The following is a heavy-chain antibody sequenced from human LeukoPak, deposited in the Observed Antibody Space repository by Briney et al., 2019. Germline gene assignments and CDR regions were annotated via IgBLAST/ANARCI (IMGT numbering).Heavy chain of an antibody. CDR2: ISPLLGTG. CDR3: AIRGPSRSLFGFDI. Sequence: ASVKLSCKASGGVFTKYVFHRVSQAPGQGPEWMGEISPLLGTGNYAQKFQRRVTITADTSTITAYMELNSLKSEDAAVYYCAIRGPSRSLFGFDIWGQGTMVTVSS. D-gene: IGHD2-2*01. CDR1: GGVFTKYV. J-gene: IGHJ3*02. V-gene: IGHV1-69*06.